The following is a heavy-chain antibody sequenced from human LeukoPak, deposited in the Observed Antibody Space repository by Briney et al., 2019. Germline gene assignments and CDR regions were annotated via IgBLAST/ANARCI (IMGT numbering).Heavy chain of an antibody. CDR1: GYTLTELS. D-gene: IGHD3-22*01. CDR2: FDPEDGET. CDR3: ATDLRSGYYIS. Sequence: ASVKVSCKVSGYTLTELSMHWVRQAPGKGLEWMGGFDPEDGETIYAQKFQGRVTMTEDTYTDTAYMEMSSPRSEDTAVYYCATDLRSGYYISWGQGIMVTVSS. V-gene: IGHV1-24*01. J-gene: IGHJ4*02.